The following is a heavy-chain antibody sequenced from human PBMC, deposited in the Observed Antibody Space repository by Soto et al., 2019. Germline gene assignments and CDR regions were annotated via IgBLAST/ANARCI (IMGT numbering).Heavy chain of an antibody. Sequence: ASVKVSCKASGYTFTSYGISWVRQAPGQGLEWMGWISAYNGNTNYAQKLQGRVTMTTDTSTSTAYMELRSLRSDDTAVYYCARDYLAAVAAESVVGDPWGQGTLVTVSS. CDR1: GYTFTSYG. V-gene: IGHV1-18*01. CDR2: ISAYNGNT. CDR3: ARDYLAAVAAESVVGDP. J-gene: IGHJ5*02. D-gene: IGHD6-19*01.